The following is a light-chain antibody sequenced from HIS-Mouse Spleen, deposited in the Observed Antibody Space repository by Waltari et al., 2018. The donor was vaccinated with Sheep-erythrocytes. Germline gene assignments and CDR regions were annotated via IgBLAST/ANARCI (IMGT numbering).Light chain of an antibody. CDR3: QAWDSSNVV. CDR1: KLGDKY. Sequence: SYELTQPPSVSVSPGQTASITCSGDKLGDKYACWYQQKPGQSPVLVIYQDSKRPSGIPERFSGSNSWNTATLTIGGTQAMDEADYYCQAWDSSNVVFGGGTKLTVL. J-gene: IGLJ2*01. CDR2: QDS. V-gene: IGLV3-1*01.